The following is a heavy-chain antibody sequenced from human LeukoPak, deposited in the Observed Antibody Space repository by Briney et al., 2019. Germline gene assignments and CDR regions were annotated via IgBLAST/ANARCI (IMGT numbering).Heavy chain of an antibody. V-gene: IGHV4-61*02. CDR3: AREDSGSYHFDY. J-gene: IGHJ4*02. Sequence: NPSQTLSLTCTVSGGSISSGLCYWSWIRQPAGKGLEWIGRIYTSGSTNYNPSLKSRVSISADTSKNKFSLRLSSVTAADTAVYYCAREDSGSYHFDYWGQGTLVTVSS. D-gene: IGHD1-26*01. CDR1: GGSISSGLCY. CDR2: IYTSGST.